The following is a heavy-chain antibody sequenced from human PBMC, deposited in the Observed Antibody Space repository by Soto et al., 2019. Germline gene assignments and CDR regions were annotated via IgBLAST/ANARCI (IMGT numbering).Heavy chain of an antibody. Sequence: QVQLVQSGAEVKKPGASVKVSCKASGYTFTSYGINWVRQAPGQGLEWMGWISAYNGNTNYAQKLRDRVTMTTDTATPTPSMQLRSLRADDTAVYYCASDSRRNWWVTTSAMLFAFWGQGTLVTVSS. CDR2: ISAYNGNT. D-gene: IGHD4-17*01. CDR3: ASDSRRNWWVTTSAMLFAF. V-gene: IGHV1-18*01. J-gene: IGHJ1*01. CDR1: GYTFTSYG.